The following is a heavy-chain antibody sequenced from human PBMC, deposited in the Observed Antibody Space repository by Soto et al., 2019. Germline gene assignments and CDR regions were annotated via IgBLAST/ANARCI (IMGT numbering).Heavy chain of an antibody. J-gene: IGHJ6*02. Sequence: GESLKISCAASGFTFSSYAMHWVRQAPGKGLEWVAVISYDGSNKYYADSVKGRFTISRDNSKNTLYLQMNSLRAEDTAVYYCARDLSLTFGGKFYGMDVWGQGTTVTVSS. CDR3: ARDLSLTFGGKFYGMDV. D-gene: IGHD3-16*01. V-gene: IGHV3-30-3*01. CDR2: ISYDGSNK. CDR1: GFTFSSYA.